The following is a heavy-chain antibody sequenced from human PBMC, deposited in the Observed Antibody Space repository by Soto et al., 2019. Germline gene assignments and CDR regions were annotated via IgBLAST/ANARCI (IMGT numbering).Heavy chain of an antibody. CDR1: GGTFSNYA. V-gene: IGHV1-69*06. CDR2: IIPLFGTP. Sequence: QVQLVQSGAEVKKPGPSVKVSCKASGGTFSNYAINWVRQAPGQGLEWMGGIIPLFGTPNYAQKFQGRVTFTAHKSTSTAYMELRSLRSDDTAVYYCARGWETVGTTTPFAYWGQGTLVTVSS. CDR3: ARGWETVGTTTPFAY. J-gene: IGHJ4*02. D-gene: IGHD1-26*01.